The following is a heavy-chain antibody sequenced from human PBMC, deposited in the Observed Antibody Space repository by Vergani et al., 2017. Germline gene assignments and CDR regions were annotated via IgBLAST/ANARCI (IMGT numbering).Heavy chain of an antibody. CDR1: GGSISSYY. CDR3: ARVEYNRSPYYYYYMDV. D-gene: IGHD2/OR15-2a*01. J-gene: IGHJ6*03. V-gene: IGHV4-59*01. Sequence: QVQLQESGPGLVKPSETLSLTCTVSGGSISSYYWSWFRQPPGKGLEWIGYIYYSGSTNYNLSLKSRVTISVATSKNQFSLRLSSVTAADTAVYYCARVEYNRSPYYYYYMDVWGKGTTVTVSS. CDR2: IYYSGST.